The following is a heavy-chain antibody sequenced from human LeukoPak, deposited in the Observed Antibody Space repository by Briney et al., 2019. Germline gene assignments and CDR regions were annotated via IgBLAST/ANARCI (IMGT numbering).Heavy chain of an antibody. CDR2: IWYDGSNK. CDR1: GFTFSSYG. CDR3: ARDLTHYYYMDV. D-gene: IGHD3-9*01. Sequence: GSLRLSCAASGFTFSSYGMHWVRQAPGKGLEWVAVIWYDGSNKYYADSVKGRFTISRDNSKNTLYLQMNSLRAEDTAVYYCARDLTHYYYMDVWGKGNTVTVSS. J-gene: IGHJ6*03. V-gene: IGHV3-33*01.